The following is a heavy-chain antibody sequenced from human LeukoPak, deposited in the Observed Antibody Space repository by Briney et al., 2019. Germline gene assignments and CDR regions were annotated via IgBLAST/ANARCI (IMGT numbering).Heavy chain of an antibody. J-gene: IGHJ4*02. CDR1: GFTFSHAW. V-gene: IGHV3-15*01. CDR3: PTIRGYTSSWPFDY. CDR2: IKSKTDGGTT. D-gene: IGHD6-13*01. Sequence: PGGSLRLSCAASGFTFSHAWMSWVRQAPGKGLEWVGRIKSKTDGGTTDYAAPVKGRFTISRDGSKNTLYLQMNSLKSEDTAVYYCPTIRGYTSSWPFDYWGQGALVTVSS.